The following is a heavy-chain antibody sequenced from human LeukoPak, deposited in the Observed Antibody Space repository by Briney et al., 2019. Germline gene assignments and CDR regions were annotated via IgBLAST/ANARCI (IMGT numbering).Heavy chain of an antibody. J-gene: IGHJ6*03. Sequence: GGSLRLSCAASGFTFSSYAMSWVRQAPGKGLEWVSAISGSGGSTYYADSVKGRFTISRDNSKNTLYLQMNSLRAEDTAVYYCATNAHQHYGSGSIPITRYTVSAYYYMDVWGKGTTVTISS. V-gene: IGHV3-23*01. D-gene: IGHD3-10*01. CDR1: GFTFSSYA. CDR2: ISGSGGST. CDR3: ATNAHQHYGSGSIPITRYTVSAYYYMDV.